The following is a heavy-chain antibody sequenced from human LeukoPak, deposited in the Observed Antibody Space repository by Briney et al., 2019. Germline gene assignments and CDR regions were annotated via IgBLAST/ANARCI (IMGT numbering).Heavy chain of an antibody. CDR3: AKNLLGSGAYSWYFDL. CDR1: GFTFSSHG. Sequence: AGSLRLSCAASGFTFSSHGMSWVRQTPGKGLEWVATISTSGDGTVYADSVKGRATISRDNSNNTLYLQMNSLRAEDTAVYSCAKNLLGSGAYSWYFDLWGRGTLVTVSS. CDR2: ISTSGDGT. V-gene: IGHV3-23*01. D-gene: IGHD1-26*01. J-gene: IGHJ2*01.